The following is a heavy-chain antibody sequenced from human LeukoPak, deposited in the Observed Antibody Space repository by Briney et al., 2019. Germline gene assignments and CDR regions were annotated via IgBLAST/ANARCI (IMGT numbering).Heavy chain of an antibody. J-gene: IGHJ4*02. Sequence: PGGSLRLSCAASGFSFSSTWMTWVRQTPGKGLELVSNINIDGSQRYHAYSVEGRFTISRDNSKNTLYLQMNNLRAEDTAIYYCAKDLRAMTTVTPFDYWGQGTLVTVSS. CDR1: GFSFSSTW. D-gene: IGHD4-17*01. CDR2: INIDGSQR. CDR3: AKDLRAMTTVTPFDY. V-gene: IGHV3-7*03.